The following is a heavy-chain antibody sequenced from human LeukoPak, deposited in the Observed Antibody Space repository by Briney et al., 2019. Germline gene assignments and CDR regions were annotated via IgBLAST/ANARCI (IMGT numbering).Heavy chain of an antibody. J-gene: IGHJ6*03. Sequence: SETLSLTCAVYGGSFSGYYWNWIRQPPGKGLEWIGEINHSGSTNYNPSLKSRVTISVDTSKNQFSLKLSSVTAADTAAYYSNGYYYHYYYYMDVWGKGTTVTVSS. CDR3: NGYYYHYYYYMDV. CDR1: GGSFSGYY. D-gene: IGHD3-22*01. V-gene: IGHV4-34*03. CDR2: INHSGST.